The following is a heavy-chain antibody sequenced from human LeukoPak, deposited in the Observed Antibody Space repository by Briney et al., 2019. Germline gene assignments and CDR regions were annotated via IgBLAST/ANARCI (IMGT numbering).Heavy chain of an antibody. CDR2: IYRSGVSI. CDR1: GVTFKNYV. Sequence: PGGSLRLSCVAPGVTFKNYVTNWARHAPGEGLEWLPTIYRSGVSIPYADSVKGRFLISPDNSNNTRYLQMNSLRGEDRAMYFCAKDRGWELPAEAYWGQGSLVSVSS. J-gene: IGHJ4*02. D-gene: IGHD1-26*01. CDR3: AKDRGWELPAEAY. V-gene: IGHV3-23*01.